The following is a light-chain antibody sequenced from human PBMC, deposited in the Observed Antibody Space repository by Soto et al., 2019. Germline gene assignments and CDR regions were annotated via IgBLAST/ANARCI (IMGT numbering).Light chain of an antibody. CDR2: GAS. V-gene: IGKV3-20*01. CDR1: QSVSNY. CDR3: HQYGGSPQT. Sequence: VLTQSPGTLSLNPGERATLSCRASQSVSNYLAWYQRKPGQAPRLLIYGASSRATGIPDRFSGSGSGTDFTLTISRLEPEDFAAYYCHQYGGSPQTFGQGTKVDIK. J-gene: IGKJ1*01.